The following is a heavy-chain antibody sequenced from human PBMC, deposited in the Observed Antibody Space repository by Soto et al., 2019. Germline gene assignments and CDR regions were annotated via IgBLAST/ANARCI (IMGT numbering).Heavy chain of an antibody. J-gene: IGHJ6*02. V-gene: IGHV4-31*03. D-gene: IGHD3-3*01. CDR3: ARAGDYDFWSGYHTYGMDV. CDR2: IYYSGST. CDR1: GGSISSGGYY. Sequence: QVQLQESGPGLVKPSQTLSLTCTVSGGSISSGGYYWSWIRQHPGKGLEWIGYIYYSGSTYYNPALKSRVTISVDTSKNQFSLKLSSVTAADTAVYYCARAGDYDFWSGYHTYGMDVWGQGTTVTVSS.